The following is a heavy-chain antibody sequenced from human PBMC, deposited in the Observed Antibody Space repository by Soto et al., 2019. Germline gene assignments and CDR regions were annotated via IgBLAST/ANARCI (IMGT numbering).Heavy chain of an antibody. CDR1: GGSVSSSSDY. V-gene: IGHV4-39*01. CDR3: ARTKYSSGWYGGFDY. D-gene: IGHD6-19*01. J-gene: IGHJ4*02. CDR2: IYYSGST. Sequence: PXATLALTFTVSGGSVSSSSDYWGWIRQPPGKGLEWIGSIYYSGSTYYNPSLKSRVTISVDTSKNQFSLKLSSVTAADTAVYYCARTKYSSGWYGGFDYWGQRTLVTVSS.